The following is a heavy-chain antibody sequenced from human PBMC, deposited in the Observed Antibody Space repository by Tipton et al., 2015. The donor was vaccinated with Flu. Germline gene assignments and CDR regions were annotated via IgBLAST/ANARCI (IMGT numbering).Heavy chain of an antibody. CDR2: IYHSGST. CDR3: ARHTGDSVRGVIDY. D-gene: IGHD3-10*02. Sequence: LRLSCAVSGYSISSGYYWGWIRQPPGKGLEWIGSIYHSGSTYYNPSLKSRVTISVDTSQNQFSLRLSSVTAADTAVYYCARHTGDSVRGVIDYWGQGTLVTVSS. J-gene: IGHJ4*02. V-gene: IGHV4-38-2*01. CDR1: GYSISSGYY.